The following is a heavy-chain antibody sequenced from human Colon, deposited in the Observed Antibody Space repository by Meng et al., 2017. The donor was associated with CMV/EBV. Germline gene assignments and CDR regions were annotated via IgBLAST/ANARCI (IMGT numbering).Heavy chain of an antibody. CDR2: IGASGNNI. J-gene: IGHJ4*02. Sequence: GGSLRLSCEASGFTFREFYMTWIRQAPGKGLEWVSYIGASGNNIYYSDSVKGRFPIVSDNTRNSLYLQMNRLRAEDMAVYYCERDRRHYDEGSDYRSNDYWGQGTMDTVSS. CDR1: GFTFREFY. V-gene: IGHV3-11*04. D-gene: IGHD3-22*01. CDR3: ERDRRHYDEGSDYRSNDY.